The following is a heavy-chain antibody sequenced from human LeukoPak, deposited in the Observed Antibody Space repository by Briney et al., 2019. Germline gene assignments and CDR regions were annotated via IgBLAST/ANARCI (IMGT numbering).Heavy chain of an antibody. V-gene: IGHV3-30*02. CDR1: GFTFSNYA. J-gene: IGHJ4*02. CDR2: IRYDGSNK. D-gene: IGHD3-3*01. Sequence: GGSLRLSCAASGFTFSNYAMHWVRQAPGKGLEWVAFIRYDGSNKYYADSVKGRFTISRDNSKNTLYLQMNSLRAEDTAVYYCANLDFWRYWGQGTLVTVSS. CDR3: ANLDFWRY.